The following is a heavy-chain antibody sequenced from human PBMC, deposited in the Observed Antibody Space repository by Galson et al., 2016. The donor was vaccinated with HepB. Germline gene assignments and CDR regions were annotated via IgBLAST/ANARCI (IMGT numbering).Heavy chain of an antibody. Sequence: QSGAEVKKPGASVKVSCRTSGYTFTSYSVSWVRQAPGQGLEWMGWITPYDGNTKYIKKFQGRVTMTTDTSTSTAYMELRSLRSDDTAVYYCVRTNYWGQGTLVTVSP. CDR2: ITPYDGNT. V-gene: IGHV1-18*01. J-gene: IGHJ4*02. CDR3: VRTNY. CDR1: GYTFTSYS.